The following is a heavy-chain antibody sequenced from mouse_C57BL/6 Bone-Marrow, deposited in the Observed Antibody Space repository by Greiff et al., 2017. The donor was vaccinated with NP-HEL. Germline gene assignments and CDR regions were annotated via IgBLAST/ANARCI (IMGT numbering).Heavy chain of an antibody. CDR3: AREWLGDYGSTHWYFDV. V-gene: IGHV1-26*01. D-gene: IGHD1-1*01. CDR1: GYTFTDYY. Sequence: EVQLQQSGPELVKPGASVKISCKASGYTFTDYYMNWVKQSHGKSLEWIGDLNPNNGGTSYNQKFKGTATLTVDKSSSTAYMELRSLTSEDSAVYYCAREWLGDYGSTHWYFDVWGTGTTVTVSS. CDR2: LNPNNGGT. J-gene: IGHJ1*03.